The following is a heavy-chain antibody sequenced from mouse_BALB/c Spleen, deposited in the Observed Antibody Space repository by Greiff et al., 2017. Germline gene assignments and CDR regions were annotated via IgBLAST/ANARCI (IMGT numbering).Heavy chain of an antibody. CDR3: ARGYYDAMDY. CDR2: ISTYYGDA. V-gene: IGHV1S137*01. J-gene: IGHJ4*01. CDR1: GYTFTDYA. Sequence: QVQLKQSGAELVRPGVSVKISCKGSGYTFTDYAMHWVKQSHAKSLEWIGVISTYYGDASYNQKFKGKATMTVDKSSSTAYMELARLTSEDSAIYYCARGYYDAMDYWGQGTSVTVSS. D-gene: IGHD2-2*01.